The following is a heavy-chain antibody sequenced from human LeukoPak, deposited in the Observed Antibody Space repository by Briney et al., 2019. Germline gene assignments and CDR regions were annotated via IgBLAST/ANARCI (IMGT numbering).Heavy chain of an antibody. CDR3: ATGYSSGGDY. Sequence: PGGSLRLSCAASGFTFSSYWMSWVRQAPGKGLEWVSYISSSSSYTNYADSVKGRFTISRDNAKNSLYLQMNSLRAEDTAVYYCATGYSSGGDYWGQGTLVTVSS. CDR2: ISSSSSYT. J-gene: IGHJ4*02. CDR1: GFTFSSYW. V-gene: IGHV3-21*05. D-gene: IGHD6-19*01.